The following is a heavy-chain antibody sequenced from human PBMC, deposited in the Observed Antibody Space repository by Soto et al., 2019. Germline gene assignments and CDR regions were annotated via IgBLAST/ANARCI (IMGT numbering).Heavy chain of an antibody. V-gene: IGHV4-39*07. J-gene: IGHJ4*02. Sequence: SETLSLTCTVSGGSISSSSYYWGWIRQPPGKGLEWIGSIYYSGSTYYNPSLKSRVTISVDTSKNQFSLKLSSVTAADTAVYYCARATMADKAGPLRLGELSYYFDYWGQGTLVTVSS. CDR1: GGSISSSSYY. CDR3: ARATMADKAGPLRLGELSYYFDY. D-gene: IGHD3-16*02. CDR2: IYYSGST.